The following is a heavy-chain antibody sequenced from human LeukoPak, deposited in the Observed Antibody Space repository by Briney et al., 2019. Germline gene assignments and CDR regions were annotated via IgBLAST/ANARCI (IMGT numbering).Heavy chain of an antibody. V-gene: IGHV1-2*06. J-gene: IGHJ6*03. CDR2: INPNSGGT. CDR1: GYTFTGYY. Sequence: ASVKVSCKASGYTFTGYYMHWVRQAPGQGLEWMGRINPNSGGTNYAQKFQGRVTMTRDTSISTAYMELSSLRSEDTAVYYCARDAQYYYGSGRPSLRYMDVWGKGTTVTVSS. D-gene: IGHD3-10*01. CDR3: ARDAQYYYGSGRPSLRYMDV.